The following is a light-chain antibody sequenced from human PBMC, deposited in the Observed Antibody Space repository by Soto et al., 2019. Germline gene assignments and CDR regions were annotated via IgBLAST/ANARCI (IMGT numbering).Light chain of an antibody. Sequence: QSALTQPASVSGSPGQSITISCTGTSRDIGGYNYVSWHQQHPGKAPKVIITEVSNRPSGVSDRFSGSKSGNTASLTISGLQAEDEADYYFSSYVNYKTFVIFGGGTQLTVL. V-gene: IGLV2-14*01. CDR2: EVS. CDR1: SRDIGGYNY. CDR3: SSYVNYKTFVI. J-gene: IGLJ2*01.